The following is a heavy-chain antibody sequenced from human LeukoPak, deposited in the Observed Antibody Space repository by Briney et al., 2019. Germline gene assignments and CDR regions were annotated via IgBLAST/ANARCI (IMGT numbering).Heavy chain of an antibody. J-gene: IGHJ5*02. CDR1: GFTFDDYA. V-gene: IGHV3-9*03. Sequence: PGGSLRLTCAASGFTFDDYAMHWVRQAPGKGLEWVSGISWNSGSIGYADSVKGRFTISRDNAKNSLYLQMNSLRAEDMALYYCAKGNPDTAMGPDWFDPWGQGTLVTISS. CDR2: ISWNSGSI. D-gene: IGHD5-18*01. CDR3: AKGNPDTAMGPDWFDP.